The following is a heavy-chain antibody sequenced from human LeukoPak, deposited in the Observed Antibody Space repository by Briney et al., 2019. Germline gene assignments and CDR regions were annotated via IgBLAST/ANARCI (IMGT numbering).Heavy chain of an antibody. CDR1: GFTFSSYW. D-gene: IGHD3-10*01. CDR3: ARDWGYYYGSGSYYPLYSYFDY. V-gene: IGHV3-7*03. CDR2: MKQDGSEK. J-gene: IGHJ4*02. Sequence: GGSLTLSCAASGFTFSSYWMSWVRQAPGKGLEWVANMKQDGSEKYYVDSVKGRFTISRDNAKNSLYLQMNSLRAEDTAVYYCARDWGYYYGSGSYYPLYSYFDYWGQGTLVTVSS.